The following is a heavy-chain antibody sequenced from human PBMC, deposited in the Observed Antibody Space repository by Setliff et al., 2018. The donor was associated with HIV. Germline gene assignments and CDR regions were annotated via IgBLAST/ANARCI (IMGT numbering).Heavy chain of an antibody. CDR3: ARLPYINSWPFDY. Sequence: PSETLSLTCTVSYGSISGHYWTWIRQPPGKGLEWIGYIHHSGGTQYNPSLMSRLTMSVDSSKNQFSLSLSSVTAADTAVYYCARLPYINSWPFDYWARGTLVTVSS. V-gene: IGHV4-59*11. D-gene: IGHD6-13*01. CDR2: IHHSGGT. J-gene: IGHJ4*02. CDR1: YGSISGHY.